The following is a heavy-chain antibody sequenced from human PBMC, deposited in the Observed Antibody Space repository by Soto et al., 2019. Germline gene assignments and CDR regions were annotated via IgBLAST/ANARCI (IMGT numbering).Heavy chain of an antibody. CDR2: INAGNANT. D-gene: IGHD2-21*01. CDR1: GYSFTNYA. CDR3: ARDGSNRDYFAY. Sequence: SVKVSCKASGYSFTNYAIHWVRQAPGQRLEWMGWINAGNANTKYSQKFQGRVTITRDTSASTAYMELRSLRSDDTAVYYCARDGSNRDYFAYWGQGTLVTGSS. V-gene: IGHV1-3*01. J-gene: IGHJ4*02.